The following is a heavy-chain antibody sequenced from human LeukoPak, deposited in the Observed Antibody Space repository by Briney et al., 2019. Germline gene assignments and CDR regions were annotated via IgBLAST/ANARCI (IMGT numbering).Heavy chain of an antibody. Sequence: PSETLSLTCSVSGGSMSRYYWSWIRQPAGKGLEWIGRIYTSGSTNYNPSLKSRVTMSVDTPKNQFSLKLSSVTAADTAVYYCARDESGELLWFGESNWFDPWGQGTLVTVSS. CDR3: ARDESGELLWFGESNWFDP. CDR1: GGSMSRYY. D-gene: IGHD3-10*01. J-gene: IGHJ5*02. CDR2: IYTSGST. V-gene: IGHV4-4*07.